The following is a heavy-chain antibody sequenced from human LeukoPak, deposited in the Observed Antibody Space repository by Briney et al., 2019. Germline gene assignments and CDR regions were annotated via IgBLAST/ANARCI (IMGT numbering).Heavy chain of an antibody. Sequence: GGSLRLSCAASGFTFSSYGMHWVRQAPGKGLEWVAFIRYDGSNKYYADSVKGRFTVSRDNSKNTLYLQMNSLRAEDTAVYYCAKNFLFLVPAAKPVPPPPFDYYYYYMDVWGKGTTVTVSS. J-gene: IGHJ6*03. D-gene: IGHD2-2*02. V-gene: IGHV3-30*02. CDR2: IRYDGSNK. CDR3: AKNFLFLVPAAKPVPPPPFDYYYYYMDV. CDR1: GFTFSSYG.